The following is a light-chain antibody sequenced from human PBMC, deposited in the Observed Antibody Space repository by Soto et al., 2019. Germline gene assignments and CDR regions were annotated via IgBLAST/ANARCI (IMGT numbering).Light chain of an antibody. CDR3: QQLTDWTPPWT. CDR2: DAS. CDR1: QSISSY. J-gene: IGKJ1*01. Sequence: EVVLTQSPDTLSLPPGERATLSCRASQSISSYLAWYQQKPGQAPRLLIYDASSRATGIPARFSGSGYGTDFTLTISSLEPEDFAVYYCQQLTDWTPPWTFGKGAKVDI. V-gene: IGKV3-11*01.